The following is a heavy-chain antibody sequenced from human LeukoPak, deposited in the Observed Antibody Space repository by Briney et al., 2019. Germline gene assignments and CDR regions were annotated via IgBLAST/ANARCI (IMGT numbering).Heavy chain of an antibody. CDR1: GFILSNDE. J-gene: IGHJ4*02. Sequence: GGSLRLSCAASGFILSNDEMNWVRQAPGRGLEWISYISSSGGAIYYADSVKGRFTISRDNAKNSLYLQMNSLKVEDTAVYYCASGWFDNWGQGTLVTVSS. D-gene: IGHD2-15*01. CDR2: ISSSGGAI. V-gene: IGHV3-48*03. CDR3: ASGWFDN.